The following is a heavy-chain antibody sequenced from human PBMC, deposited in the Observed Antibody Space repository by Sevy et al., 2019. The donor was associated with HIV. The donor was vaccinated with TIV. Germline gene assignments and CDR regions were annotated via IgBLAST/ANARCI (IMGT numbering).Heavy chain of an antibody. CDR2: IYYSGST. CDR1: GGSISSSSYY. V-gene: IGHV4-39*01. J-gene: IGHJ6*02. Sequence: SETLSLTCTVSGGSISSSSYYWGWIRQPPGKGLEWIGSIYYSGSTYYNASLKSRVTISVDTSKNQFSLKLSSVTAADTAVYYCARRGVYLRRWYEDGMDVWGQGTTVTVSS. D-gene: IGHD6-13*01. CDR3: ARRGVYLRRWYEDGMDV.